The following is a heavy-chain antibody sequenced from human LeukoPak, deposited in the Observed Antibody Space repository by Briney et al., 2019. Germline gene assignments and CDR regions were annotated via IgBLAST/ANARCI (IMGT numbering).Heavy chain of an antibody. V-gene: IGHV3-30*18. D-gene: IGHD6-19*01. Sequence: GGSLRLSCAVSGFSFSSYGMHWVRQAPGKGLEWVAVISYDGSNKYYADSVKGRFTISRDDSKNTLYLQMNSLRAEDTAVYYCAKKAGYVMDVWGQGTTVTVSS. J-gene: IGHJ6*02. CDR3: AKKAGYVMDV. CDR2: ISYDGSNK. CDR1: GFSFSSYG.